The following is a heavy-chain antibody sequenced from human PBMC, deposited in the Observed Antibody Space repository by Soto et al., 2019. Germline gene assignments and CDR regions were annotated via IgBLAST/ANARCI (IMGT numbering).Heavy chain of an antibody. D-gene: IGHD5-18*01. CDR2: IWYDGSNK. Sequence: CAASGFTFNSYGIHWVRQAPGKGLEWVAVIWYDGSNKYHADSVKGRFTISRDNSKNTVHLQMNSLRAEDTAVYYCAGDKRGYSYGPLASWGQGTLVTVSS. J-gene: IGHJ5*02. CDR3: AGDKRGYSYGPLAS. CDR1: GFTFNSYG. V-gene: IGHV3-33*01.